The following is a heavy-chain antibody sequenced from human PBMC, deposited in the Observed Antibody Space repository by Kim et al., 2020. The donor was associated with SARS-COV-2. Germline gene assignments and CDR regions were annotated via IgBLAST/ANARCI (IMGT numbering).Heavy chain of an antibody. J-gene: IGHJ6*03. Sequence: GGSLRLSCAASGFTVSSNYMSWVRQAPGKGLEWVSVIYSGGSTYYADSVKGRFTISRDNSKNTLYLQMNSLRAEDTAVYYCASAGYSSRYYYYYMDVWGKGTTVTVSS. CDR3: ASAGYSSRYYYYYMDV. CDR2: IYSGGST. CDR1: GFTVSSNY. V-gene: IGHV3-66*01. D-gene: IGHD6-13*01.